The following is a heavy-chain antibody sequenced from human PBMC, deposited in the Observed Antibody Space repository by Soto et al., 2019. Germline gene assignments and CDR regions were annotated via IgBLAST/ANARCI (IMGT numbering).Heavy chain of an antibody. V-gene: IGHV4-61*01. CDR2: IYYSGST. CDR1: GGSVSSGRYY. CDR3: AQSASIFGVVSG. Sequence: LSLTCTVSGGSVSSGRYYWSWIRQPPGKGLELIGYIYYSGSTNYNPSLQSRVTISVDTSKNQFSLNLSSVTAADTAVYYCAQSASIFGVVSGWGQGTLVTVSS. D-gene: IGHD3-3*02. J-gene: IGHJ4*02.